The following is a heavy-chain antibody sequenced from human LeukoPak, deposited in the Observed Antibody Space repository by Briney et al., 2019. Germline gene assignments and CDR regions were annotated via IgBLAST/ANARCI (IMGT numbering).Heavy chain of an antibody. CDR2: ISYDGSKE. CDR1: GFTFNRYG. CDR3: ARDLSGYYTFDY. J-gene: IGHJ4*02. Sequence: GGSLILSCAASGFTFNRYGMHWVRQAPGKGLEWVAVISYDGSKEYYADSVKGRFTISRDNSKNTLFLQMNSLRAEDTAVYYCARDLSGYYTFDYWGQGTLVTVSS. D-gene: IGHD5-12*01. V-gene: IGHV3-30*03.